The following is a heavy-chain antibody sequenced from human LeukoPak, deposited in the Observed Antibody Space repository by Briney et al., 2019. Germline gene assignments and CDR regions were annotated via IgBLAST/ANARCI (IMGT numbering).Heavy chain of an antibody. D-gene: IGHD3-9*01. CDR2: IKQDGSEK. V-gene: IGHV3-7*03. CDR1: GFTFSSYW. CDR3: AKGDYDILTGYYTYYYYYGMDV. Sequence: GGSLRLSCAASGFTFSSYWMSWVRQAPGKGLEWVANIKQDGSEKLYVDSVKGRFTISRDNAKNSLYLQINSLRAEDTAVYYCAKGDYDILTGYYTYYYYYGMDVWGQGTTVTVSS. J-gene: IGHJ6*02.